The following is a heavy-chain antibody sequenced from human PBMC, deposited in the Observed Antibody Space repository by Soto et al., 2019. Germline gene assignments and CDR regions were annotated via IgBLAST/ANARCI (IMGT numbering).Heavy chain of an antibody. Sequence: SETLSFTCTVSGGSISSYYWSWIRQPPGKGLEWIGYMYNTGSTIYNPSLKSRVTISVDTSKNQFSLKLNSVTAADTAVYYCARDLWGYCGADCYPLDVWGQGTTVTVSS. V-gene: IGHV4-59*01. CDR3: ARDLWGYCGADCYPLDV. D-gene: IGHD2-21*02. J-gene: IGHJ6*02. CDR2: MYNTGST. CDR1: GGSISSYY.